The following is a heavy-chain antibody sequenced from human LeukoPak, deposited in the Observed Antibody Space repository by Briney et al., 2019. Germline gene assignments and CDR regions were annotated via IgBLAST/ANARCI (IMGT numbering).Heavy chain of an antibody. Sequence: GGSLRLSCAASGFTFSNYWMIWVRQAPGKGREWVANIKQDGGQKRYADSVRGRFTVSRDNAQTSLYLHMNSLRAEDTAVYYCARASNPWLQLSWGQGTLVTVSS. CDR2: IKQDGGQK. V-gene: IGHV3-7*05. CDR3: ARASNPWLQLS. CDR1: GFTFSNYW. D-gene: IGHD5-24*01. J-gene: IGHJ4*02.